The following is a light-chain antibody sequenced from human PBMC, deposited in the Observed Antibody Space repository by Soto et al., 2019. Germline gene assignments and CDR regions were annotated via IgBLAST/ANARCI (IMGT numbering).Light chain of an antibody. Sequence: EIVMTQSPATLSVSPGEGATLSCKASQNVYNNLAWYQQRPGQPPRLLIYDASTRATGISARFSGSGYGTEFTLTICSLQSEDFAVDFCQQCRNWPLTFGGGTKVEIK. CDR3: QQCRNWPLT. CDR1: QNVYNN. J-gene: IGKJ4*01. CDR2: DAS. V-gene: IGKV3-15*01.